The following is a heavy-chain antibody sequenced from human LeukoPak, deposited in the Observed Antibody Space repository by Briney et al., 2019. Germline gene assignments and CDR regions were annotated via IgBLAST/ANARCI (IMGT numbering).Heavy chain of an antibody. J-gene: IGHJ4*02. V-gene: IGHV3-21*01. Sequence: KSGGSLRLSCAASGLTFSSYSMNWVCQAPGKGLEWVSSISSSSSYIYYADSEKGRFTISRDNAKNSLYLQMNSLRVDDTAVYYCASGTALDYWGQGALVTVSS. CDR1: GLTFSSYS. CDR3: ASGTALDY. CDR2: ISSSSSYI.